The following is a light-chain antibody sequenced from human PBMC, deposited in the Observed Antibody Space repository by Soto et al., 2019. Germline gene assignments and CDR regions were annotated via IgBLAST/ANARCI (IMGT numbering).Light chain of an antibody. Sequence: EIVLTQSPGTLPLSPGERATLSCRASQSVASNYLAWYQQKPGQAPRLLIYAASGRATGIPDRFSGSGSGTDFTLTISRLEPEDFAVYYCQQYGSAPWTFGQGNKVEIK. CDR1: QSVASNY. V-gene: IGKV3-20*01. J-gene: IGKJ1*01. CDR2: AAS. CDR3: QQYGSAPWT.